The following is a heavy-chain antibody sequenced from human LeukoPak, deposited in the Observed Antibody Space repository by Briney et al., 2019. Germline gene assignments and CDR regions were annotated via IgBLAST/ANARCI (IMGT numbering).Heavy chain of an antibody. CDR2: ISHDSGIK. CDR1: GFSFSRDS. Sequence: GGSLRLSCAASGFSFSRDSMNWVRQAPGKGLEWISYISHDSGIKYYADSVRGRFTISRDNAKNSLYLQMHSLRAEDAAVYFCAREPTVNYYYYGMDVWGQGTTVTVSS. V-gene: IGHV3-48*01. D-gene: IGHD4-17*01. CDR3: AREPTVNYYYYGMDV. J-gene: IGHJ6*02.